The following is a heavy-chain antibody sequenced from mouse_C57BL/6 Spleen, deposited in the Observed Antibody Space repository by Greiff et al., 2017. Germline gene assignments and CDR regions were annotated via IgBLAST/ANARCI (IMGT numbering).Heavy chain of an antibody. CDR2: IDPNSGGT. D-gene: IGHD1-1*01. V-gene: IGHV1-72*01. J-gene: IGHJ4*01. Sequence: QVQLQQSGAELVKPGASVKLSCKASGYTFTSYWMHWVKQRPGRGLEWIGRIDPNSGGTKYNEKFKSKATLTVDKPSSTAYMQLSSLTSEDSAVYYCARLTTVNVYYAMDYWGQGTSVTVSS. CDR3: ARLTTVNVYYAMDY. CDR1: GYTFTSYW.